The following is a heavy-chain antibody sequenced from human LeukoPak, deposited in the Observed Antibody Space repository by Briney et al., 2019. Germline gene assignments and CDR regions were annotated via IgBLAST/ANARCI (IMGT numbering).Heavy chain of an antibody. D-gene: IGHD3-3*01. Sequence: GRSLRLSCAASGFTFSSYSMNWVRQAPGKGLEWVSSISSSSSYIYYADSVKGRFTISRDNAKNSLYLQMNSLRAEDTAVYYCAREGDFWSGYYFDYWGQGTLVTVSS. CDR2: ISSSSSYI. CDR1: GFTFSSYS. CDR3: AREGDFWSGYYFDY. J-gene: IGHJ4*02. V-gene: IGHV3-21*01.